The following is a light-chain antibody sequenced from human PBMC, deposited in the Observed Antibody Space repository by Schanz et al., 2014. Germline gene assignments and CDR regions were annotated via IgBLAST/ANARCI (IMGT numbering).Light chain of an antibody. V-gene: IGKV3-20*01. CDR3: HQYNNWPRT. J-gene: IGKJ1*01. Sequence: EIVLTQSPGTLSLSPGERATLSCRASQSVSSNYLAWYQQKPGQAPRLLIYGASSRATGIPDRFSGSGSGTDFTLTISRLEPEDFAVYYCHQYNNWPRTFGQGTKVE. CDR1: QSVSSNY. CDR2: GAS.